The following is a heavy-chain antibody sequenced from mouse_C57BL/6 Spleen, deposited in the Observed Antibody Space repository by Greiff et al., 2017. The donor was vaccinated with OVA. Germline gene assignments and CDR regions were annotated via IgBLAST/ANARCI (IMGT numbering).Heavy chain of an antibody. Sequence: EVMLVESGGGLVKPGGSLKLSCAASGFTFSSYAMSWVRQTPEKRLAWVATISDGGSYTYYPDNVKGRFTISRDNAKNNLYLQMSHLKSEDTAMYYCARDRNSNYGYFDVWGTGTTVTVSS. J-gene: IGHJ1*03. CDR3: ARDRNSNYGYFDV. D-gene: IGHD2-5*01. CDR2: ISDGGSYT. CDR1: GFTFSSYA. V-gene: IGHV5-4*01.